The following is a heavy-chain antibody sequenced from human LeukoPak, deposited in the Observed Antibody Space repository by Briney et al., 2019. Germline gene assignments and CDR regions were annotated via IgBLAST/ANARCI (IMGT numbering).Heavy chain of an antibody. Sequence: GGSLRLSCAASGFTFSSYDIHWVRQATGKGLEWVSGIGTAGEIYYPGSVKGRFTISRENAKNSLYLQMNSLRAEDTAVYYCARFAKPEPGCGGDCYSVGYYYYMDVWGKGTTVTISS. CDR2: IGTAGEI. D-gene: IGHD2-21*02. V-gene: IGHV3-13*01. CDR3: ARFAKPEPGCGGDCYSVGYYYYMDV. CDR1: GFTFSSYD. J-gene: IGHJ6*03.